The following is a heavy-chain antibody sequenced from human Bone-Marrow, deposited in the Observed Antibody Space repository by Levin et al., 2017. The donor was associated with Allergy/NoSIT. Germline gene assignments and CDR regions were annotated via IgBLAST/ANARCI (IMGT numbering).Heavy chain of an antibody. CDR3: ARVPLRPLGYCSSTSCYARSAKYYDDYMDV. D-gene: IGHD2-2*01. CDR2: ISSSSSYI. CDR1: GFTFSSYS. Sequence: GESLKISCAASGFTFSSYSMNWVRQAPGKGLEWVSSISSSSSYIYYADSVKGRFTISRDNAKNSLYLQMNSLRAEDTAVYYCARVPLRPLGYCSSTSCYARSAKYYDDYMDVWGKGTTVTVSS. V-gene: IGHV3-21*01. J-gene: IGHJ6*03.